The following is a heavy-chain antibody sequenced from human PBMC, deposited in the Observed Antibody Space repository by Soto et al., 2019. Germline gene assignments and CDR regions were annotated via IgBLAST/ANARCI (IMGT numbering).Heavy chain of an antibody. CDR2: VNPNGGSP. J-gene: IGHJ4*02. D-gene: IGHD4-4*01. Sequence: ASVKVSCKASGYTFTSYYMHWVRQAPAQGLEWMGVVNPNGGSPSYAQKFQGRLTMTRDTSTSTVYMELSSLRSEDTAVYYCSRALGSMTTLTPELSGRMSLFDYWGQGTVVTVSS. CDR3: SRALGSMTTLTPELSGRMSLFDY. V-gene: IGHV1-46*01. CDR1: GYTFTSYY.